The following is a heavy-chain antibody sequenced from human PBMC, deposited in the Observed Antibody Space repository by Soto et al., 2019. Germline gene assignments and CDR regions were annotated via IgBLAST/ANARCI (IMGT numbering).Heavy chain of an antibody. Sequence: EVHLVESGGGLVQPGGSLRLSCAASGFSFSSFSMNWVRQAPGKGLEWLAHITTSSSTIYYADSVKGRFTISRDNGKKSLSLQMNSLRAEDTAVYYCATSIGANYFQHWGQGTLVTVSS. J-gene: IGHJ1*01. CDR1: GFSFSSFS. D-gene: IGHD6-6*01. CDR3: ATSIGANYFQH. V-gene: IGHV3-48*01. CDR2: ITTSSSTI.